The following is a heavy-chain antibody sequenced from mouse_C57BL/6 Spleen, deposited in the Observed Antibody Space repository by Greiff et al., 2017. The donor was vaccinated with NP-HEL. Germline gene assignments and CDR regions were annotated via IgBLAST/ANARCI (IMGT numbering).Heavy chain of an antibody. CDR1: GFTFSSYG. V-gene: IGHV5-6*01. Sequence: EVMLVESGGDLVKPGGSLKLSCAASGFTFSSYGMSWVRQTPDKRLEWVATISSGGSYTYYPDSVKGRFTISRDNAKNTLYLQMSSLKSEDTAMYYCARHKMVTTRGYGMDYWGQGTSVTVSS. CDR2: ISSGGSYT. D-gene: IGHD2-2*01. CDR3: ARHKMVTTRGYGMDY. J-gene: IGHJ4*01.